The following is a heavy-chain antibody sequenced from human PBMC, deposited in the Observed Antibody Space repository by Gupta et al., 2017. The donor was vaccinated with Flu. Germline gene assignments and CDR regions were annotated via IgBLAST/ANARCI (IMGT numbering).Heavy chain of an antibody. Sequence: QVQLVQSGAEVKKPGSSVKVSCKASGGTFSSYAISWVRQAPGQGLEWMGGTIPIFGTANYAQKFQGRVTITADESTSTAYMELSSLRSEDTAVYYCASRIWQLEEIYYYYGMDVWGQGTTVTVSS. V-gene: IGHV1-69*01. D-gene: IGHD6-6*01. CDR1: GGTFSSYA. J-gene: IGHJ6*02. CDR2: TIPIFGTA. CDR3: ASRIWQLEEIYYYYGMDV.